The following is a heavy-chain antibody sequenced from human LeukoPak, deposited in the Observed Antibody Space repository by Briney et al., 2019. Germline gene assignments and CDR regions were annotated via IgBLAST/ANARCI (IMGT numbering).Heavy chain of an antibody. V-gene: IGHV4-34*01. CDR2: INHSGST. CDR1: GGSFSGYY. Sequence: SETLSLTCAVYGGSFSGYYWSWIRQPPGKGLEWIGEINHSGSTNYNPSLKSRVTISVDTSKNQFSLKLSSVTAADTAVYYCARGYHSVAGTHFCYYYYYMDVWGKGTTVTVSS. J-gene: IGHJ6*03. D-gene: IGHD6-19*01. CDR3: ARGYHSVAGTHFCYYYYYMDV.